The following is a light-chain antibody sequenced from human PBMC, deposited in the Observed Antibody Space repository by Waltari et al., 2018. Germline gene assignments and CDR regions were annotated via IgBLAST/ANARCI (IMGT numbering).Light chain of an antibody. CDR1: QSVTSIS. CDR3: QQYDGEVVT. V-gene: IGKV3-20*01. J-gene: IGKJ4*01. CDR2: GTS. Sequence: EIVLTQSPGTLSLSPGERATLPCRASQSVTSISLAWYQEKLGQAPRLLSYGTSTRATGIPDRFSGSGSGTDFTLTISRLEPEDFAVYYCQQYDGEVVTFGGGTKVEI.